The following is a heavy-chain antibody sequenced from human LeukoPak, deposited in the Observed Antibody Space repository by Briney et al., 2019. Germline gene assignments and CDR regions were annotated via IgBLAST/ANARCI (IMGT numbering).Heavy chain of an antibody. V-gene: IGHV4-39*01. D-gene: IGHD2/OR15-2a*01. CDR2: IYYSGRT. CDR3: ARSNIRLGPELAFDY. Sequence: SETPSLICTVSCGYIYSISYYWGWTRQPPGKGLEWIGRIYYSGRTYYNPSLKSRVTIHVDTSKNQFSLKLSSVTAADTAVYYCARSNIRLGPELAFDYWGQGTLVTVSS. J-gene: IGHJ4*02. CDR1: CGYIYSISYY.